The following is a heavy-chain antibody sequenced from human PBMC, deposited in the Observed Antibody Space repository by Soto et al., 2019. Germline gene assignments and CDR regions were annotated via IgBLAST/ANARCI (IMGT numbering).Heavy chain of an antibody. J-gene: IGHJ6*02. CDR3: ARDPEKRVRFLEWKRRRVFVGMDV. V-gene: IGHV1-46*01. CDR2: INPSGGST. Sequence: ASVKVSCKASGYTFTSYYMHWVRQAPGQGLEWMGIINPSGGSTSYAQKFQGRVTMTRDTSTSTVYMELSSLRSEDTAVYYCARDPEKRVRFLEWKRRRVFVGMDVWG. CDR1: GYTFTSYY. D-gene: IGHD3-3*01.